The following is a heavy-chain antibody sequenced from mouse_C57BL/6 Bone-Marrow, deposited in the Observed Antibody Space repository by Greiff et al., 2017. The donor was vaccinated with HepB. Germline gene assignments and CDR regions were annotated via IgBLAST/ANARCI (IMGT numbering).Heavy chain of an antibody. CDR3: ARFTGSSYWYFDV. Sequence: VQLQQSGPELVKPGASVKIPCKASGYTFTDYNMDWVKQSHGKSLEWIGDINPNNGGTIYNQKFKGKATLTVDKSSSTAYMELRSLTSEDTAVYYCARFTGSSYWYFDVWGTGTTVTVSS. CDR2: INPNNGGT. J-gene: IGHJ1*03. V-gene: IGHV1-18*01. CDR1: GYTFTDYN. D-gene: IGHD1-1*01.